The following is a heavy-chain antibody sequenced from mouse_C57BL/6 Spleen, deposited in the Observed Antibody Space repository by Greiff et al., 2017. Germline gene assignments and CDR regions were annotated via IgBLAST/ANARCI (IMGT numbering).Heavy chain of an antibody. CDR1: GYTFTSYW. CDR2: INPSNGGT. V-gene: IGHV1-53*01. J-gene: IGHJ2*02. Sequence: QVQLQQPGTELVKPGASVKMSCKASGYTFTSYWMHWVKQRPGQGLEWIGNINPSNGGTNYNEKFKSKATLTVDKSSSTAYMQLSSLTSEDSAVYYCAREWGYYVYYFDYWGQGTSLTVSS. D-gene: IGHD2-3*01. CDR3: AREWGYYVYYFDY.